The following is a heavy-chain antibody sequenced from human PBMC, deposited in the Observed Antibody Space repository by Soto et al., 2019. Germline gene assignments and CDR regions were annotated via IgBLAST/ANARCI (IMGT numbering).Heavy chain of an antibody. CDR3: ARDHKEAFDI. CDR1: GGSISSYF. V-gene: IGHV4-59*01. Sequence: QVLLQESGPGLVKPSETLSLTCTVSGGSISSYFLNWIRQAPGKGLVWIGYMYFNESTNYNPSLKSRVMMSLDTSKCLFSLKLNSVTAADTAIYYGARDHKEAFDIWGQGTLVIVSS. CDR2: MYFNEST. J-gene: IGHJ3*02.